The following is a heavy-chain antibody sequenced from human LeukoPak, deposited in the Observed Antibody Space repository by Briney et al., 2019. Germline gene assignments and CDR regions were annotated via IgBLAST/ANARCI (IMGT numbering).Heavy chain of an antibody. Sequence: PGGSLRLSCAASGFTFSSNWMHWVRQAPGKGLVWVSRIKGDGSSTSYADSVKGRFTISRDNAKNTLFLQMNSLRAEDTAAYYCVRDGVGAPPFDYWGQGALVTVPS. D-gene: IGHD1-26*01. CDR3: VRDGVGAPPFDY. CDR2: IKGDGSST. J-gene: IGHJ4*02. CDR1: GFTFSSNW. V-gene: IGHV3-74*01.